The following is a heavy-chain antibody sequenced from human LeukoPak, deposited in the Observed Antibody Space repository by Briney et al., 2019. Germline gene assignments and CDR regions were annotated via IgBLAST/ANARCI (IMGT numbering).Heavy chain of an antibody. CDR2: ISGSGGST. J-gene: IGHJ4*02. CDR1: GFTFSSYA. CDR3: ARDPYRTYRSSFYDY. Sequence: GGSLRLSCAASGFTFSSYAMSWVRQAPGKGLELVSAISGSGGSTYYADSVKGRFTISRDNSKNTLYLQMNSLSAEDTTVYYCARDPYRTYRSSFYDYWGQGILVTISS. D-gene: IGHD6-13*01. V-gene: IGHV3-23*01.